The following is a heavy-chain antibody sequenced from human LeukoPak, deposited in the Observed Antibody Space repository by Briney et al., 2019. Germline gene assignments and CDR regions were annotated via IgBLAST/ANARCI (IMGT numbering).Heavy chain of an antibody. D-gene: IGHD3-22*01. J-gene: IGHJ3*02. CDR2: INPSGGST. CDR3: ARVKPNYYDSSAYGTFDI. Sequence: ASVKVSCKASGYTFTSYYMHWVRQAPGQGLEWMGIINPSGGSTSYAQKFQGRVTMTRDTSTSTVYMELSSLRSEDTAVYYCARVKPNYYDSSAYGTFDIWSQGTMVTVSS. CDR1: GYTFTSYY. V-gene: IGHV1-46*01.